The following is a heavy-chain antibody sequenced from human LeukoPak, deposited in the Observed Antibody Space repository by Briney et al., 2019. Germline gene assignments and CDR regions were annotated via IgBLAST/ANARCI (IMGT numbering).Heavy chain of an antibody. CDR1: GGSFSGYY. Sequence: SETLSLTCAVYGGSFSGYYWSWIRQPPGKGLEWIGEINHSGSTNYNPSLKSRVTISVDTSKNQFSLKLSSVTAADTAVYYCASGAYYYDSSGYYRPSRYFDYWGQGTPVTVSS. J-gene: IGHJ4*02. CDR2: INHSGST. CDR3: ASGAYYYDSSGYYRPSRYFDY. D-gene: IGHD3-22*01. V-gene: IGHV4-34*01.